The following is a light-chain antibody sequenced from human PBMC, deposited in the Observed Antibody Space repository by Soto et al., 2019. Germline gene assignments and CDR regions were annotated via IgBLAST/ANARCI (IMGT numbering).Light chain of an antibody. V-gene: IGLV2-14*01. CDR3: SSYSGSTTHIL. Sequence: QSALTQPASVSGSPGQSITISCTGSSSDIGGYNYVSWYQQHPGKAPKLIIYDVTDRPSGLSYRFSASKSGSTASLTISGLQPEDEAYYYCSSYSGSTTHILFGGGTKLTVL. CDR2: DVT. J-gene: IGLJ2*01. CDR1: SSDIGGYNY.